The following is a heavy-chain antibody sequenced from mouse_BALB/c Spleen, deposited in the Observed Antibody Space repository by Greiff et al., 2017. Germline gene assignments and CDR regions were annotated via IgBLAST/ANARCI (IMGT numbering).Heavy chain of an antibody. D-gene: IGHD1-2*01. CDR2: ISSGSSTI. Sequence: EVKLMESGGGLVQPGGSRKLSCAASGFTFSSFGMHWVRQAPEKGLEWVAYISSGSSTIYYADTVKGRFTISRDNPKNTLFLQMTSLRSEDTAVYYCARRTTASPFWYFDVWGAGTTVTVSS. CDR3: ARRTTASPFWYFDV. CDR1: GFTFSSFG. J-gene: IGHJ1*01. V-gene: IGHV5-17*02.